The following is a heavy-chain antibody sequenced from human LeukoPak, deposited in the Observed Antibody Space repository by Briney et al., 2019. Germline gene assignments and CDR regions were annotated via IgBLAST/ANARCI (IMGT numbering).Heavy chain of an antibody. CDR2: IYYSGST. V-gene: IGHV4-59*01. D-gene: IGHD5-12*01. J-gene: IGHJ5*02. CDR1: GGSISSYY. Sequence: PSETLSLTCTVSGGSISSYYWSWIRQPPGKGLEWIGYIYYSGSTNYNPSLKSRVTISVDTSKNQFSLKPSSVTAADTAVYYCARDSVDSGYDPWGQGTLVTVSS. CDR3: ARDSVDSGYDP.